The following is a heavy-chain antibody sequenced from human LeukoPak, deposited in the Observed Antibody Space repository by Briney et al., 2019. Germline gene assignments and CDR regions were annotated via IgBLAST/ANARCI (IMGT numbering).Heavy chain of an antibody. CDR2: ISAYNGNT. D-gene: IGHD1-26*01. J-gene: IGHJ5*02. CDR1: GYTFTSYG. Sequence: ASVKVSCKASGYTFTSYGISWVRQAPGQGLEWMGWISAYNGNTNYAQKLQGRVTMTTDTSTSTAYMELRSLRSDDTAVYYCARDQRWELIWWFDPWGQGTLATVSS. V-gene: IGHV1-18*01. CDR3: ARDQRWELIWWFDP.